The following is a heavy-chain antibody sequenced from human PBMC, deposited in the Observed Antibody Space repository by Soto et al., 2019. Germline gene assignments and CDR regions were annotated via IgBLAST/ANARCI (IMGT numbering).Heavy chain of an antibody. Sequence: EVHLVESGGGLVKPGGSLRLYCAASGFTFSRHTMNWVRQAPGKGLEWVSSISSSSSSIYQADSVKGRFTISRDNARNALYLQMNSLRADDTAVYYCARVGESSSDWEFDYWGQGTLVTVSS. D-gene: IGHD6-19*01. J-gene: IGHJ4*02. CDR2: ISSSSSSI. V-gene: IGHV3-21*01. CDR3: ARVGESSSDWEFDY. CDR1: GFTFSRHT.